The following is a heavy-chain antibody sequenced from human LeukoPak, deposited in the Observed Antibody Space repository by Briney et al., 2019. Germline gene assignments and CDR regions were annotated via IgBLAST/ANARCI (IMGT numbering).Heavy chain of an antibody. CDR3: ARDGAPGSGSYDAFDI. D-gene: IGHD3-10*01. CDR1: TFTFTIYS. J-gene: IGHJ3*02. V-gene: IGHV3-21*04. CDR2: ISSSSGYI. Sequence: PGRSLRLSCAASTFTFTIYSMNWIRQAPGEGLEGVPSISSSSGYIYYADSVKGRYTRSRSTANNSLYLQKNSLRAEDTAVYDCARDGAPGSGSYDAFDIWGQGTMVTVSS.